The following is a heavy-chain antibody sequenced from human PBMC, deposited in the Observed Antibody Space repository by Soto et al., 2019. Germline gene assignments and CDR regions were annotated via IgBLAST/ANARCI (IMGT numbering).Heavy chain of an antibody. CDR2: TKKDGSEK. J-gene: IGHJ6*02. CDR1: GFTFSSYW. D-gene: IGHD2-2*01. CDR3: ARDPSIVLVPAATYYYYYYGMDV. Sequence: GGSLRLSCAASGFTFSSYWMSWVRQAPGKGLEWVANTKKDGSEKYYVDSVKGRFTISRDNAKNSLYLQMNSLRAEDTAVYYCARDPSIVLVPAATYYYYYYGMDVWGQGTTVTVSS. V-gene: IGHV3-7*01.